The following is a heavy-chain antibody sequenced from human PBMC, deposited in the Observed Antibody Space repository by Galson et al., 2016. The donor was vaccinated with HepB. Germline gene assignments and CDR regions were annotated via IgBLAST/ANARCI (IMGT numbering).Heavy chain of an antibody. J-gene: IGHJ4*02. V-gene: IGHV3-13*01. CDR1: GFSFSSYD. Sequence: SLRLSCAASGFSFSSYDMHWVRQATGKGLEWVSAIGISGATYYSDSVRGRFTISRENARDSFYLQMNGLTAGDTALYYCVRAFTTTWYHFDYWGQGTLVTVSS. CDR3: VRAFTTTWYHFDY. CDR2: IGISGAT. D-gene: IGHD3-22*01.